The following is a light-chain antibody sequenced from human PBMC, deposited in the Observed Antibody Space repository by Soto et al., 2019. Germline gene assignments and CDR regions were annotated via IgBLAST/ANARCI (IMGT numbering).Light chain of an antibody. CDR2: DAS. V-gene: IGKV3-15*01. J-gene: IGKJ1*01. Sequence: EIVMTQSPATLSVSPGERATLSCRASQSVSSNLAWYQQKPGQAPRLLIHDASTRATGTPARFSGSGSGTEFTLTISRLQSEDSAVYYCQQYNNSRTFGQGTKVEIK. CDR3: QQYNNSRT. CDR1: QSVSSN.